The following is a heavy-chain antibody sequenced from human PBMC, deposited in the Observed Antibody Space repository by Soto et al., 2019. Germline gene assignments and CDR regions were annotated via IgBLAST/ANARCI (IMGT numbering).Heavy chain of an antibody. Sequence: PSETLSLTCTVSGGTISSWYWSWIRQPPGKGLEWIGYIYYSGSTNYNPSLKSRVTISVDTSKNQFSLKLSSVTAADTAVYYCARGIEGWYQGRYYYGMDVWGQGTTVTVSS. CDR3: ARGIEGWYQGRYYYGMDV. CDR1: GGTISSWY. V-gene: IGHV4-59*01. J-gene: IGHJ6*02. D-gene: IGHD6-19*01. CDR2: IYYSGST.